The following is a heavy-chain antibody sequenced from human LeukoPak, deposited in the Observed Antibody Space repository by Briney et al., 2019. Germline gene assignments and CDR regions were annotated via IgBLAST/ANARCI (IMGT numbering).Heavy chain of an antibody. V-gene: IGHV1-46*01. D-gene: IGHD2-21*02. CDR2: INPSGGST. J-gene: IGHJ4*02. CDR3: ARVAYCGGDCHYFDY. CDR1: GYTFTSYY. Sequence: ASVKVSCKASGYTFTSYYMHWVRQAPGQGLEWMGIINPSGGSTSYAQKFQGRVTITRDTSTSTVYMELSSLRSEDTAVYYCARVAYCGGDCHYFDYWGQGTLVTVSS.